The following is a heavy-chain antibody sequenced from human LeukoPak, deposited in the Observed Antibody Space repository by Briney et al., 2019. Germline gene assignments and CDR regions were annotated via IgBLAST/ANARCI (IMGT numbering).Heavy chain of an antibody. V-gene: IGHV5-51*01. CDR1: LYCFISYW. D-gene: IGHD4-17*01. J-gene: IGHJ4*02. Sequence: PAESLKISCKGPLYCFISYWICWGRQMPGKGLEWMGIIYPGDSDTRYSPSFQGQVTISADKSISTAYLEWSSLKTSETGMSYCARQVRPYGDYDYWGQGTLVTVSS. CDR2: IYPGDSDT. CDR3: ARQVRPYGDYDY.